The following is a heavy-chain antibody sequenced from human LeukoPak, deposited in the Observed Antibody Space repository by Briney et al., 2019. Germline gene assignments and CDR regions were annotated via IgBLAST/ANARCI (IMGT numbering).Heavy chain of an antibody. CDR3: ARVAAAGTVVYF. Sequence: SETLSLTCAVYGGLYGVYYWSWIRQPPGKGLQWVREINHSGSTICNPSLKSRVTISLDTNNNQFSLKLSSVPAADTAVYYCARVAAAGTVVYFWGQGTLVIVSS. CDR2: INHSGST. CDR1: GGLYGVYY. D-gene: IGHD6-13*01. V-gene: IGHV4-34*01. J-gene: IGHJ4*02.